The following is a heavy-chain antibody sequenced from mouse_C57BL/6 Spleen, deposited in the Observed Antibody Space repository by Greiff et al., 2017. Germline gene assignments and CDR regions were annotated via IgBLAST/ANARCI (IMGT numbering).Heavy chain of an antibody. V-gene: IGHV1-80*01. CDR1: GYAFSSYW. CDR3: ARFYYGSSYFDY. Sequence: VMLVESGAELVKPGASVKISCKASGYAFSSYWMNWVKQRPGKGLEWIGQIYPGDGDTNYNGKFKGKATLTADKSSSTAYMQLSSLTSEDSAVYFCARFYYGSSYFDYWGQGTTLTVSS. CDR2: IYPGDGDT. D-gene: IGHD1-1*01. J-gene: IGHJ2*01.